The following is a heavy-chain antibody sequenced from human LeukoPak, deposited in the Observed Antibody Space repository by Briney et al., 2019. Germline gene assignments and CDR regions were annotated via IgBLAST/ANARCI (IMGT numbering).Heavy chain of an antibody. CDR1: GYTFTDYY. D-gene: IGHD2/OR15-2a*01. Sequence: ASVKVSCKSSGYTFTDYYMHWVRQAPGQGLEWMGWINPKTGGTNYAQKFQGRVTMTRDTSISTIRTAYMELSRLRSDDTAVYYCARVSGLGYFDYWGQGTLVTVLS. V-gene: IGHV1-2*02. CDR3: ARVSGLGYFDY. CDR2: INPKTGGT. J-gene: IGHJ4*02.